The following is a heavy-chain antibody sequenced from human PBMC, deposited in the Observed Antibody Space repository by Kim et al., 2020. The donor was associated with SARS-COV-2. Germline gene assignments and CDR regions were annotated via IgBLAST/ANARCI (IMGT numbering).Heavy chain of an antibody. Sequence: SETLSLTCTVSGGSISSSSYYWGWIRQPPGKGLEWIGSIYYSGSTYYNPSLKSRVTISVDTSKNQFSLKLSSVTAADTAVYYCARWEWLSQYGMDVWGQGTTVTVSS. CDR3: ARWEWLSQYGMDV. CDR2: IYYSGST. J-gene: IGHJ6*02. D-gene: IGHD3-3*01. V-gene: IGHV4-39*01. CDR1: GGSISSSSYY.